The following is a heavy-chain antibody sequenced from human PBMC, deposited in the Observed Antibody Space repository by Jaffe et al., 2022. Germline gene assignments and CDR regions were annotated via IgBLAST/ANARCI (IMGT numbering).Heavy chain of an antibody. CDR1: GFTFSSYG. J-gene: IGHJ4*02. CDR2: IRYDGSNK. D-gene: IGHD5-18*01. V-gene: IGHV3-30*02. Sequence: QVQLVESGGGVVQPGGSLRLSCAASGFTFSSYGMHWVRQAPGKGLEWVAFIRYDGSNKYYADSVKGRFTISRDNSKNTLYLQMNSLRAEDTAVYYCAKGFDTAMVHFDYWGQGTLVTVSS. CDR3: AKGFDTAMVHFDY.